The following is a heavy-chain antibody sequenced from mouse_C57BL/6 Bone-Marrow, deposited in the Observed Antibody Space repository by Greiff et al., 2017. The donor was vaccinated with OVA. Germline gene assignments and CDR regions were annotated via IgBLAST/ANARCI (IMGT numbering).Heavy chain of an antibody. Sequence: LVESGAELARPGASVKLSCKASGYTFTSYGISWVKQRTGQGLEWIGEIYPRSGNTYYNEKFKGKATLTADKSSSTAYMELRSLTSEDSAVYFCASNYCDYWGQGTTLTVSS. CDR2: IYPRSGNT. J-gene: IGHJ2*01. CDR1: GYTFTSYG. CDR3: ASNYCDY. V-gene: IGHV1-81*01.